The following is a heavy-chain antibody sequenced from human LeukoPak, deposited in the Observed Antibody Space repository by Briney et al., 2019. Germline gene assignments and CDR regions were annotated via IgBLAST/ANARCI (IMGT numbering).Heavy chain of an antibody. CDR1: GGSISSSTYY. CDR3: AREYSYGSSYYFDY. J-gene: IGHJ4*02. CDR2: IYYSGST. V-gene: IGHV4-39*07. Sequence: SETLSLTCTVSGGSISSSTYYWGWIRQPPGKGLEWIGSIYYSGSTYYNLSLKSRVTISLDTSKNQFSLKLSSVTAADTAVYYCAREYSYGSSYYFDYWGQGTLVTVSS. D-gene: IGHD5-18*01.